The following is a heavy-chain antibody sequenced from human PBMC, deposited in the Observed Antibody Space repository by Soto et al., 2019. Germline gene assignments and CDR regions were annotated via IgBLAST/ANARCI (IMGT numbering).Heavy chain of an antibody. CDR3: AKDLADFWSGYYSDY. CDR2: ISGSGGST. Sequence: RDACAAAECSSSSYAMSWVRQAPGKGLEWVSAISGSGGSTYYADSVKGRFTISRDNSKNTLYLQMNSLRAEDTAVYYCAKDLADFWSGYYSDYWGQGTLVTVSS. D-gene: IGHD3-3*01. V-gene: IGHV3-23*01. CDR1: ECSSSSYA. J-gene: IGHJ4*02.